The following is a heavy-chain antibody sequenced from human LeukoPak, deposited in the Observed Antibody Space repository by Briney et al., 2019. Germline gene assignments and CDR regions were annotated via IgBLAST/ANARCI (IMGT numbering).Heavy chain of an antibody. J-gene: IGHJ4*02. V-gene: IGHV4-59*01. CDR3: ARGGGGYYFDY. CDR1: GGSFSGYY. CDR2: IYYSGST. Sequence: SETLSLTCAVYGGSFSGYYWSWIRQPPGKGLEWIGYIYYSGSTNYNPSLKSRVTISVDTSKNQFSLKLSSVTAADTAVYYCARGGGGYYFDYWGQGTLVTVSS. D-gene: IGHD6-13*01.